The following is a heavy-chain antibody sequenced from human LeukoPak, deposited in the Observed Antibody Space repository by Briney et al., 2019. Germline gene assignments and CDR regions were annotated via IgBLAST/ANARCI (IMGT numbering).Heavy chain of an antibody. J-gene: IGHJ4*02. Sequence: SETLSLTCSFSIVSIKNYYWNWIRQSPGKGLQWIGYIYYTGSTDYNFSLKSRVTISLDTSENQFSLKLSSVTAADTAVYYCARVVSGYFYYFDYWGQGTLVTVSS. CDR3: ARVVSGYFYYFDY. CDR2: IYYTGST. CDR1: IVSIKNYY. V-gene: IGHV4-59*01. D-gene: IGHD3-3*01.